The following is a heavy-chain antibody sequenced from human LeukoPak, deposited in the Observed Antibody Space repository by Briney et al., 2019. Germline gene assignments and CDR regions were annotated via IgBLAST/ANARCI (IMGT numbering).Heavy chain of an antibody. Sequence: PSETLSLTCTVSSGSISSYYWSWIRQPPGKGLEWIGYIYYSGSTNYNPSLKSRVTISVDTSKNQFSLKLSSVTAADTAVYYCASLAVAGSYDAFDIWGQGTMVTVSS. CDR2: IYYSGST. CDR3: ASLAVAGSYDAFDI. J-gene: IGHJ3*02. V-gene: IGHV4-59*08. CDR1: SGSISSYY. D-gene: IGHD6-19*01.